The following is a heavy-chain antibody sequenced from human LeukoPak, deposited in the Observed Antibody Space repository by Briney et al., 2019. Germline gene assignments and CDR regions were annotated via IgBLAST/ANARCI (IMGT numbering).Heavy chain of an antibody. D-gene: IGHD3-10*01. CDR1: GFTFRTYA. Sequence: PGGSLRLSCAASGFTFRTYAMTWVRQPPGKGLEWVSAISGGGGSTYYADSVKGRFTISRDNSKNTLYLQMNSLRAEDTAVYYCANTLLWGYNWFDPWGRGTLVTVSS. J-gene: IGHJ5*02. V-gene: IGHV3-23*01. CDR3: ANTLLWGYNWFDP. CDR2: ISGGGGST.